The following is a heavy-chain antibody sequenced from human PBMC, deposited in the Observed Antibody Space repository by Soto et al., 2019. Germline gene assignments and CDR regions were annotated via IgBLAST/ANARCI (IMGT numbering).Heavy chain of an antibody. V-gene: IGHV3-7*03. Sequence: PGGSLRLSCAASGFSFSSYWMSWVRQAPGRGLEWVAKINQDATRQSYVDSVEGQFSISRDNAKNSLYLQMNSLRVEDTAVYYCAKVGLFDGNKPITFEFWGQGTLVTVSS. D-gene: IGHD3-10*01. CDR2: INQDATRQ. CDR3: AKVGLFDGNKPITFEF. J-gene: IGHJ4*02. CDR1: GFSFSSYW.